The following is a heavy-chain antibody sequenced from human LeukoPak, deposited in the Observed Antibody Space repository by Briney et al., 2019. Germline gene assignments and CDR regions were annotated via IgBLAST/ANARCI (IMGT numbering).Heavy chain of an antibody. J-gene: IGHJ5*02. CDR1: GGTISSSSYY. CDR2: IYYSGST. D-gene: IGHD5-12*01. V-gene: IGHV4-39*07. Sequence: PSETLSLTCTVSGGTISSSSYYWGWIRQPPGKGLEWLGSIYYSGSTYYNPSLKRRVTISVDTSKNQFSLKLSSVTAADTAVYYCARASGYDYLGWFDPWGQGTLVTVSS. CDR3: ARASGYDYLGWFDP.